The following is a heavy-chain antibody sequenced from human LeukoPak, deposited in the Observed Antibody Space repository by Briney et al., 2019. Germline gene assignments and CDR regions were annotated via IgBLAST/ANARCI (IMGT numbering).Heavy chain of an antibody. CDR3: ARPLFSRPFDAFDI. CDR1: GFTFDDYG. D-gene: IGHD3-10*02. J-gene: IGHJ3*02. Sequence: GGSLRLSCAASGFTFDDYGMSWVRQAPGKGLEWVSGINWNGGSTGYADSVKGRFTTSRDNAENSLFLQMNSLRAEDTAVYYCARPLFSRPFDAFDIWGQGTMVTVSS. CDR2: INWNGGST. V-gene: IGHV3-20*04.